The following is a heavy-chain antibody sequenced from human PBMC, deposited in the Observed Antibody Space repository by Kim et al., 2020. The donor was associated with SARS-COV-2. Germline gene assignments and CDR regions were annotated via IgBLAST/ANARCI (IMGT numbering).Heavy chain of an antibody. D-gene: IGHD3-16*01. J-gene: IGHJ5*02. CDR3: ARVTFAGVFQILGDFDP. CDR2: VYHTGSA. Sequence: SETLSLTCTVSGASVSSSGHFWSWIRQAPGKELEWIGYVYHTGSAKSNPSLESRVTLSVDTSRSQFSLTLMSVTAADTAVYYCARVTFAGVFQILGDFDPGGQGSVVAVS. CDR1: GASVSSSGHF. V-gene: IGHV4-61*08.